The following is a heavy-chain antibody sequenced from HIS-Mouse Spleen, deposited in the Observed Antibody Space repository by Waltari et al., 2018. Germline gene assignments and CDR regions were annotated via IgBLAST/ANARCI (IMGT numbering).Heavy chain of an antibody. CDR3: AREIPYSSSWYDWYFDL. J-gene: IGHJ2*01. V-gene: IGHV4-39*07. D-gene: IGHD6-13*01. CDR2: IYYSGST. Sequence: QLQLQESGPGLVKPSETLSLTCTVSGGSISSSSYYWGWIRQPPGKGLGWIGSIYYSGSTYYNPSLKSRGTISVDTSKNQFSLTLSSVTAAVTAVYYCAREIPYSSSWYDWYFDLWGRGTLVTVSS. CDR1: GGSISSSSYY.